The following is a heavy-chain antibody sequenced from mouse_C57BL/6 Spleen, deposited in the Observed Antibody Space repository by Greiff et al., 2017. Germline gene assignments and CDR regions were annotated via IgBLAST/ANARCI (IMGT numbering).Heavy chain of an antibody. CDR2: ISYDGSN. CDR1: GYSITSGYY. D-gene: IGHD1-3*01. J-gene: IGHJ2*01. CDR3: ARDLNQYYFDY. Sequence: EVQLQQSGPGLVKPSQSLSLTCSVTGYSITSGYYWNWIRQFPGNKLEWMGYISYDGSNNYNPSLKNRISITRDTSKNQFFLKLNSVTTEDTATYYCARDLNQYYFDYWGQGTTLTVSS. V-gene: IGHV3-6*01.